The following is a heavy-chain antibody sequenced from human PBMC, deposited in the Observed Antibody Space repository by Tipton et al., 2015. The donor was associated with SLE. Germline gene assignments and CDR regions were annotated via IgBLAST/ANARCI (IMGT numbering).Heavy chain of an antibody. V-gene: IGHV4-31*03. Sequence: TLSLTCTVSGVSVSSGHYYWTWIRQHPGKGLEWIGHSYTSGNTYYNPSLTSRVAISLDTSKNQVALRLTSVTAADTAVYYCARVSDYGGNWGNWGQGTLVTVSS. CDR2: SYTSGNT. D-gene: IGHD4-23*01. J-gene: IGHJ4*02. CDR3: ARVSDYGGNWGN. CDR1: GVSVSSGHYY.